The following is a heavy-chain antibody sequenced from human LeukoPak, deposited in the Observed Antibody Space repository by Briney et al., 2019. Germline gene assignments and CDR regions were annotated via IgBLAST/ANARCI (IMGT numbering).Heavy chain of an antibody. J-gene: IGHJ4*02. Sequence: GGSLRLSCAASGFTFSGYWMSWVRQAPGKGLEWVANIKEDGSQKYYVDSVKGRFTISRDNAENSLYLQMNSLRAEDTAVYYCARDNFWSGYLGYWGQGTLVTVSS. CDR1: GFTFSGYW. V-gene: IGHV3-7*05. CDR3: ARDNFWSGYLGY. CDR2: IKEDGSQK. D-gene: IGHD3-3*01.